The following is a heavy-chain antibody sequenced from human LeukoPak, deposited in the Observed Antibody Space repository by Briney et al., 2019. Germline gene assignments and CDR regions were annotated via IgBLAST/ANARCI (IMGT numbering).Heavy chain of an antibody. CDR2: ISYDGTNK. J-gene: IGHJ6*03. CDR3: ARSPTYYYMDV. Sequence: QPGGSLRLSCEASGFTFSNYVIHWVRQAPGKGLEWLAVISYDGTNKYYTDSVKGRFTISRDHSKTTVDLQMDSLGGADTAVYYCARSPTYYYMDVWGKGTTVTVS. CDR1: GFTFSNYV. V-gene: IGHV3-30-3*01.